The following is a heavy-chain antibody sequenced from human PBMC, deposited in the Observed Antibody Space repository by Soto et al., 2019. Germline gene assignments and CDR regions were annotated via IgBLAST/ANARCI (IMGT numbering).Heavy chain of an antibody. CDR1: GFTFSSYG. CDR2: IWYDGSNK. Sequence: QVQLVESGGGVVQPGRSLRLSCAASGFTFSSYGMHWVRQAPGKGLEWVAVIWYDGSNKYYADSVKGRFTISRDNSKNTLYLQMNSLRAEDTAVYYCARCGPPYSYGLNYYYYGMDVWGQGTTVTVSS. J-gene: IGHJ6*02. CDR3: ARCGPPYSYGLNYYYYGMDV. V-gene: IGHV3-33*01. D-gene: IGHD5-18*01.